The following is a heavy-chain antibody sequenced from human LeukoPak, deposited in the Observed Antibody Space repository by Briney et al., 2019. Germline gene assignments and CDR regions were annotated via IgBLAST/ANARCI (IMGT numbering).Heavy chain of an antibody. CDR3: TRDPRHLDS. CDR1: GFTFSNYG. CDR2: ISGSGHDI. Sequence: GGSLRLSCAVSGFTFSNYGMTWVRQAPGKGVEWVAYISGSGHDINYSESAKGRFTISRDNAKNSLYLQMSSLRVEDTAVYYCTRDPRHLDSWGQGTLVTVSS. V-gene: IGHV3-21*05. D-gene: IGHD6-6*01. J-gene: IGHJ4*02.